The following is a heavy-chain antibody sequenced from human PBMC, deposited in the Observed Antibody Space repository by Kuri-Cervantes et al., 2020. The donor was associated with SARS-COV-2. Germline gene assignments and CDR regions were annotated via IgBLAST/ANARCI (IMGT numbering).Heavy chain of an antibody. CDR1: GFTFSTYS. Sequence: GESLKISCAASGFTFSTYSMNWVRQAPGKGLEWVSYISSGSSTIYYADSVKGRFTISRDNARNSLYLQMNSLRAEDTAVYYCARDPYITLIRGAYFDLWGRGTLVTVSS. CDR3: ARDPYITLIRGAYFDL. D-gene: IGHD3-10*01. V-gene: IGHV3-48*01. J-gene: IGHJ2*01. CDR2: ISSGSSTI.